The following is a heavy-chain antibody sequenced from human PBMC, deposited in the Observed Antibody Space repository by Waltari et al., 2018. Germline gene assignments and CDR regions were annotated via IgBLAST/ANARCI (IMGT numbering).Heavy chain of an antibody. CDR2: INPNSGGT. J-gene: IGHJ4*02. D-gene: IGHD3-22*01. V-gene: IGHV1-2*02. Sequence: QVQLVQSGAEVKKPGASVKVSCTASGYTFTGYYMPWVRKAPGQGLEWMGWINPNSGGTNYAQKFQDRVTMTRDTSISTAYMELSRLTSDDTAVYYCAREFYDSSDRPLDYWGQGTLVTVSS. CDR3: AREFYDSSDRPLDY. CDR1: GYTFTGYY.